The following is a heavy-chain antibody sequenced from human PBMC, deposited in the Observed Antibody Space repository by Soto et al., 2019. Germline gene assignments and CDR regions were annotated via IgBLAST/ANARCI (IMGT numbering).Heavy chain of an antibody. CDR3: AKDRGRTWYEDY. Sequence: AGSLRLSCAASAFPFSNYAMSWVRQAPGKGLEWVSSISDNGGTSYYADSVKGRFTISRDSSKKMLYLQMNSLRPEDTAVYYCAKDRGRTWYEDYWGQGTLVTVSS. D-gene: IGHD6-13*01. CDR1: AFPFSNYA. J-gene: IGHJ4*02. CDR2: ISDNGGTS. V-gene: IGHV3-23*01.